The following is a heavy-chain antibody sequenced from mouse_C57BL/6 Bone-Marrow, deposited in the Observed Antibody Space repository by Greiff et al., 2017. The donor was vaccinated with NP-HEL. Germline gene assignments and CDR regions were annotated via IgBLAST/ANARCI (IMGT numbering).Heavy chain of an antibody. CDR2: INPSTGGT. CDR1: GYSFTGYY. CDR3: ARAGRYYGNYYD. J-gene: IGHJ2*01. D-gene: IGHD2-1*01. V-gene: IGHV1-42*01. Sequence: VQLQQSGPELVKHGASVKISCTASGYSFTGYYMNWVKQSPEKSLEWIGEINPSTGGTTYNQKFKAKATLTVDKSSSTAYMQLNSLTSEDSAVYYCARAGRYYGNYYDWGQGTTLTVSS.